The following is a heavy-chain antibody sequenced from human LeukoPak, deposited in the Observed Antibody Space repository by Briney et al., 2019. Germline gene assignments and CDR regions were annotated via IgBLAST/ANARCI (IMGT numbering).Heavy chain of an antibody. CDR2: IYCSGST. Sequence: SETLSLTCTVSGGSISSYYWSWIRQPPGKGLEWIGYIYCSGSTNYNPSLKSRVTISVDTSKNQFSLKLSSVTAADTAVYYCARDRGDGFDAFDIWGQGTMVTVSS. V-gene: IGHV4-59*01. J-gene: IGHJ3*02. CDR1: GGSISSYY. D-gene: IGHD5-24*01. CDR3: ARDRGDGFDAFDI.